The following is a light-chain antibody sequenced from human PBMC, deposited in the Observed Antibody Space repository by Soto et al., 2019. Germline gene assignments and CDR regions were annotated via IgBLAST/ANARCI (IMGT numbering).Light chain of an antibody. J-gene: IGLJ2*01. CDR1: SSKIGAGYD. Sequence: QSVLTQPPSVSGAPGQRVTISRTGSSSKIGAGYDVHWYQQLPGTAPKVLIYGNSNRPSGVPDRFSGSKSGTSASLAITGLQAEDEADYYCQSYDSSLSAVVFGGGTKVTVL. CDR3: QSYDSSLSAVV. CDR2: GNS. V-gene: IGLV1-40*01.